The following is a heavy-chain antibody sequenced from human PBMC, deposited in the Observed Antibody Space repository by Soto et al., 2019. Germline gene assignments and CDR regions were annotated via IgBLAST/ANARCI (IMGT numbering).Heavy chain of an antibody. CDR1: GYSISSTNW. V-gene: IGHV4-28*01. CDR3: ARILRDSQGWYHHDF. Sequence: SETLSLTCAVSGYSISSTNWWGWIRQPPGKGLEWIGYISYSGSTYYNPSLKSRVTMSVDTSKNQFSLDLSFVTAVDTATYYCARILRDSQGWYHHDFWGQGTLVTVSS. J-gene: IGHJ4*02. CDR2: ISYSGST. D-gene: IGHD6-19*01.